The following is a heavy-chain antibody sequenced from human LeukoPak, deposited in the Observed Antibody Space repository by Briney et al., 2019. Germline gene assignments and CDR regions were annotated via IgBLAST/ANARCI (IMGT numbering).Heavy chain of an antibody. V-gene: IGHV4-4*09. CDR1: GVSIRSYY. D-gene: IGHD5-24*01. CDR3: ASSRDGYSYYYFDS. J-gene: IGHJ4*02. CDR2: IYTGGST. Sequence: PSETLSLTCTVSGVSIRSYYWSWIRQPPGKGLEWIGCIYTGGSTNSNPSLKSRVTTSVDTSKNQFSLKLTSVTAADTAVYYCASSRDGYSYYYFDSWGQGTLVTVSS.